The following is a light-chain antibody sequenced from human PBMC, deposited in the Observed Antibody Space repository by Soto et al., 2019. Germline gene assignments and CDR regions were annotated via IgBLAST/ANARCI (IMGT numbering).Light chain of an antibody. CDR3: QQYDNHPLT. CDR2: DAS. Sequence: DIQMTQSPSSLSASVGDRVTITCRAIQDISNYLNWYQQKPGKAPKLLIYDASNLETGVPSRFSGSGSVTDFTFTISSLQPEDIATYYCQQYDNHPLTFGGGTKVEIK. V-gene: IGKV1-33*01. J-gene: IGKJ4*01. CDR1: QDISNY.